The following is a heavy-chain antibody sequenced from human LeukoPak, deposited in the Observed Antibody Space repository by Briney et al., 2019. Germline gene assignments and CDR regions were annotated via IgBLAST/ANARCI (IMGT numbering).Heavy chain of an antibody. D-gene: IGHD3-9*01. V-gene: IGHV1-69*13. CDR2: IIPIFGTA. J-gene: IGHJ3*02. Sequence: SVKVSCKASGVTFSSYAISWVRQAPGQGLEWMGGIIPIFGTANYAQKFQGRVTITADESTSTAYMELSSLRSEDTAVYYCARGPVLRYFDWLYHDAFDIWGQGTMVTVSS. CDR1: GVTFSSYA. CDR3: ARGPVLRYFDWLYHDAFDI.